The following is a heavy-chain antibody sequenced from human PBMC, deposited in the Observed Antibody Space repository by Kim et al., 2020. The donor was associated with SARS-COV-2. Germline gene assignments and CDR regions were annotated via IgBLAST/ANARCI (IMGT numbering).Heavy chain of an antibody. CDR2: IKQDGSEK. CDR1: GFTFSSYW. Sequence: GGSLRLSCAASGFTFSSYWMSWVRQAPGKGLEWVATIKQDGSEKYYVDSVKGRFTISRDNAKNSLYLQMNSLRAEDTAVYYCASCPLPDFWSGQYFDYWGQGTLVTVSS. CDR3: ASCPLPDFWSGQYFDY. V-gene: IGHV3-7*03. J-gene: IGHJ4*02. D-gene: IGHD3-3*01.